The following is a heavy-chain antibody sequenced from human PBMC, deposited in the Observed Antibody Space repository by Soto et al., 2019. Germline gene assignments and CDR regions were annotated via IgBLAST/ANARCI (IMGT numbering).Heavy chain of an antibody. D-gene: IGHD6-6*01. CDR1: GYSLTCYW. CDR3: ARSIAAQVDY. Sequence: PXESLKISSQCSGYSLTCYWIGWVRQMPGKGLEWMGIIYPGDSDTRYSPSFQGQVTISADKSISTAYLQWSSLKASDTAMYYCARSIAAQVDYWGQGTLVTVSS. J-gene: IGHJ4*02. V-gene: IGHV5-51*01. CDR2: IYPGDSDT.